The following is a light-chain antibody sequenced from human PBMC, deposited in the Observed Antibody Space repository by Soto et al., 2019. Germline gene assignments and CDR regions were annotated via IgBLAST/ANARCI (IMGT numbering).Light chain of an antibody. J-gene: IGKJ1*01. CDR2: GAS. CDR3: QQYGRSPWT. Sequence: EIVLTQSPGTLSLSPGYRATLSCRASQSVSSSYLAWYQQKPGQAPGLLIYGASSRATGIPDRFSGSGSGTDFPLTISRLEHEDFAVYYCQQYGRSPWTFGQGTKVDIK. CDR1: QSVSSSY. V-gene: IGKV3-20*01.